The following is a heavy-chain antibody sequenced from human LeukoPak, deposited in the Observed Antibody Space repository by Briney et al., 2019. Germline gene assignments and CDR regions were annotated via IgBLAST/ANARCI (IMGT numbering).Heavy chain of an antibody. J-gene: IGHJ4*02. V-gene: IGHV4-34*01. CDR3: VRGRGRAATEDF. CDR2: IHHSGST. D-gene: IGHD6-13*01. CDR1: GFTFSSYE. Sequence: SGGSLRLSCAASGFTFSSYEMNWIRQPPGKGLEWIGEIHHSGSTNYNPSLKSRVTISADTSKNQFSLKLSSVTAADTAMYYCVRGRGRAATEDFWGQGTLVTVSS.